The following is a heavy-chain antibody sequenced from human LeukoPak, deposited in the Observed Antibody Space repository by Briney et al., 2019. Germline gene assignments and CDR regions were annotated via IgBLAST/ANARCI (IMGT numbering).Heavy chain of an antibody. Sequence: ASVKVSCKASGYTFTGYYMHWVRQAPGQGLEWMGWINPNSGGTNYAQKFQGRVTMTRDTSISTAYMELSRLRSDDTAVYYCATGWHSSGWGFDYWGQGTLVTVSS. CDR3: ATGWHSSGWGFDY. CDR2: INPNSGGT. J-gene: IGHJ4*02. CDR1: GYTFTGYY. D-gene: IGHD6-19*01. V-gene: IGHV1-2*02.